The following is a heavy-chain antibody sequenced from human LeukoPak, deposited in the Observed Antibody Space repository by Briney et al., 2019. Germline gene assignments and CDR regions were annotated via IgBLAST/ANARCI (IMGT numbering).Heavy chain of an antibody. V-gene: IGHV3-13*04. J-gene: IGHJ5*02. CDR2: IRTAGDT. Sequence: GGSLRLSCAASGFTFSSYDMHWVRQATGKGLEWVSAIRTAGDTYYPGSVKGRFTISRENAKNSLYLQMNRLRAGETAVYYCARGRSIAVAVPTWFDPWGQGTLVTVSS. CDR1: GFTFSSYD. CDR3: ARGRSIAVAVPTWFDP. D-gene: IGHD6-19*01.